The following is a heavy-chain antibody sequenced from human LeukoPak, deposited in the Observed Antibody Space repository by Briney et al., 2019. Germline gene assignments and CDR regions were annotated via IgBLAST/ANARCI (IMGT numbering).Heavy chain of an antibody. V-gene: IGHV4-39*07. Sequence: GSLRLSCAASGFTFSSYRMNWVRQPPGQGLEWIGSIYYSGSTYYNPSLKSRVIISIDTSKNQFSLKLSSVTAADTAVYFCARVAAAGNYYFDYWGQGTLVTVSS. CDR1: GFTFSSYR. CDR2: IYYSGST. J-gene: IGHJ4*02. D-gene: IGHD6-13*01. CDR3: ARVAAAGNYYFDY.